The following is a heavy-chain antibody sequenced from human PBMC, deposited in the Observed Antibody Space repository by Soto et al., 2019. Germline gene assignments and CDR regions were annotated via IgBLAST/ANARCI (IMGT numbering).Heavy chain of an antibody. CDR2: IGTAGDT. Sequence: EVQLVESGGGLVQPGGSLRLSCAASGFTFSSYDMHWVRQATGKGLEWVSAIGTAGDTYYPGSVKGRFTISRENAKNSLYLQMNSLRAEDTAVYYCARESRRMVQGKYGMDVWGQGTTVTVSS. D-gene: IGHD3-10*01. V-gene: IGHV3-13*01. J-gene: IGHJ6*02. CDR1: GFTFSSYD. CDR3: ARESRRMVQGKYGMDV.